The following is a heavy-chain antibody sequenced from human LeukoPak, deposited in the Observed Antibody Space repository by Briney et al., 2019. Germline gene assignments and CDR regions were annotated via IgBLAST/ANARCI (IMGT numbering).Heavy chain of an antibody. D-gene: IGHD1-14*01. J-gene: IGHJ3*02. CDR1: GLTFSSYA. CDR2: ISGDGSGT. V-gene: IGHV3-23*01. CDR3: AKGGISSVYHALDI. Sequence: SGGSLRLSCAASGLTFSSYAMSWVRQAPGKGLEWVSAISGDGSGTYYTDSVKGRFTISRDNSKNTLFLQMNSLRVEDTAVYYCAKGGISSVYHALDIWGQGTMVTVSS.